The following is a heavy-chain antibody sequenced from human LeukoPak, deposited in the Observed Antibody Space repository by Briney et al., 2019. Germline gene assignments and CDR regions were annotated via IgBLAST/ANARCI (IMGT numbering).Heavy chain of an antibody. Sequence: GGSLRLSCAASGFAFSTYAMSWVRQAPGKGLEWVSGISGSGGSTYYADSLKGRFIISRDNSNNTVFLQMNSLRAEDTAIYYCAKGTGVGGDDAFDFWGQGTMVTVSS. CDR1: GFAFSTYA. CDR2: ISGSGGST. D-gene: IGHD3-3*01. CDR3: AKGTGVGGDDAFDF. V-gene: IGHV3-23*01. J-gene: IGHJ3*01.